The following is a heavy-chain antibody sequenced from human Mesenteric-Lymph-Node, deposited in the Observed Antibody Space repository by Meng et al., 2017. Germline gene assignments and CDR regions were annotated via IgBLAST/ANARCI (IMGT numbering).Heavy chain of an antibody. CDR1: GFAFSNNV. Sequence: GESLKISCAASGFAFSNNVMHWVRQSPGKGLVWVSRIHPSGSNSNNADSVKGRFTVSRDNSKNTLYLQMNSLRAEDTAVYYCAKVLGGIAVAGTFDIWGQGTMVTVSS. CDR2: IHPSGSNS. V-gene: IGHV3-74*01. D-gene: IGHD6-19*01. J-gene: IGHJ3*02. CDR3: AKVLGGIAVAGTFDI.